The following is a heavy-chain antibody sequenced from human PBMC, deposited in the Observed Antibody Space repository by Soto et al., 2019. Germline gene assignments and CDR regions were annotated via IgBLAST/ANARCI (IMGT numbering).Heavy chain of an antibody. CDR1: GYTFTSYY. CDR2: INPSGGST. V-gene: IGHV1-46*01. J-gene: IGHJ4*02. CDR3: ARVGGCSYGGVDY. Sequence: QVQLVQSGAEVKKPGASVKVSCKASGYTFTSYYMHWVRQAPGQGLEWMRIINPSGGSTTYAQKFQGRVTMTRDTCTSTVYMELSSLRSEDTAVYYCARVGGCSYGGVDYWGQGTLVTVS. D-gene: IGHD5-18*01.